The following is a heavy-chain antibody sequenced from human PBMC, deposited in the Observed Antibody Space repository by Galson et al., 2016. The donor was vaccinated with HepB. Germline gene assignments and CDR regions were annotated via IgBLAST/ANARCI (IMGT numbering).Heavy chain of an antibody. Sequence: SVKVSCKASGDTFSTYTINWVRQAPGQGLEWMGRIIPIFDATNYAQKFQDRVTITADKSTSTAYMELRSLRSEDTAVYYCATEEMATIQRLGVYYFDYWGQGTLVTVSS. V-gene: IGHV1-69*08. CDR3: ATEEMATIQRLGVYYFDY. D-gene: IGHD5-24*01. CDR1: GDTFSTYT. CDR2: IIPIFDAT. J-gene: IGHJ4*02.